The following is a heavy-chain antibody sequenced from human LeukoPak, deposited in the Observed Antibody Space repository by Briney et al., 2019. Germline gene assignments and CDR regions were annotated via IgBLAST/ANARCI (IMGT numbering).Heavy chain of an antibody. CDR2: IYYSGST. J-gene: IGHJ3*02. V-gene: IGHV4-59*01. CDR1: GGSISSYY. CDR3: AREDERDAFDI. D-gene: IGHD1-1*01. Sequence: PSETLSLTCTVSGGSISSYYWSWIRQPPGKGLEWIGYIYYSGSTNYNPSLKSRVTISVDTSKNQFSLKLSSVTAADTPVYYCAREDERDAFDIWGQGTMVTVSS.